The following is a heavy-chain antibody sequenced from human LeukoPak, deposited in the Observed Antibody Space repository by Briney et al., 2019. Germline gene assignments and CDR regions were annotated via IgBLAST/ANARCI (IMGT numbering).Heavy chain of an antibody. CDR3: ARVGYYDSSGYSF. CDR1: GGSISSGDYY. Sequence: SQTLSLTCTVSGGSISSGDYYWSWIRQPPGKGLEWIGYIYYSGSTNYNPSLKSRVTISVDTSKIQFSLKLSSVTAADTAVYYCARVGYYDSSGYSFWGQGTLVTVSS. V-gene: IGHV4-61*08. CDR2: IYYSGST. D-gene: IGHD3-22*01. J-gene: IGHJ4*02.